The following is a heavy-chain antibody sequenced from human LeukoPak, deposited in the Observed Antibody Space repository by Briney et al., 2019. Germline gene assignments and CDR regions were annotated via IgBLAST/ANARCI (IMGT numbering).Heavy chain of an antibody. D-gene: IGHD6-6*01. CDR3: ARAYSSSTYYFDY. CDR2: INHSGST. V-gene: IGHV4-34*01. J-gene: IGHJ4*02. CDR1: GVSFSGYY. Sequence: PSDTLSLTCAVYGVSFSGYYWSWIRQPPGKGLEWIGEINHSGSTNYNPSLKSRVTISVDTSKNQFSLKLSSVTAADTAVYYCARAYSSSTYYFDYWGQGTLVTVSS.